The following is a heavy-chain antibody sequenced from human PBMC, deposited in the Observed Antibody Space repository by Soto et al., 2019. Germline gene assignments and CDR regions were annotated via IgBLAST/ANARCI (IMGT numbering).Heavy chain of an antibody. Sequence: EVQLVESGGGLVQPGRSLRLSCAASGFTFDDYAMHWVRQAPGKGLEWVSGISWNSGSIGYADSVKGRFTISRDNAKNSLYLQMNSLRAEDTALYYCAKDMWGKIAARNYYYGMDVWGQGTTVTVSS. V-gene: IGHV3-9*01. CDR3: AKDMWGKIAARNYYYGMDV. CDR2: ISWNSGSI. J-gene: IGHJ6*02. D-gene: IGHD6-6*01. CDR1: GFTFDDYA.